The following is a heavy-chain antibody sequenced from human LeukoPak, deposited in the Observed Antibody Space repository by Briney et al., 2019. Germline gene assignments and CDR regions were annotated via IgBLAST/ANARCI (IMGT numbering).Heavy chain of an antibody. D-gene: IGHD1-26*01. V-gene: IGHV4-59*01. CDR1: GGSIRNYH. J-gene: IGHJ4*02. Sequence: AETLSLTCSVSGGSIRNYHWSWIRQAPGKGLEWIGNIYYSGTTKYKSSLRSRATISLDTSKNQFSLRLNSVTTADTAIYYCSLDRSGVGVTQCRCDQWGPGTLVTVSS. CDR3: SLDRSGVGVTQCRCDQ. CDR2: IYYSGTT.